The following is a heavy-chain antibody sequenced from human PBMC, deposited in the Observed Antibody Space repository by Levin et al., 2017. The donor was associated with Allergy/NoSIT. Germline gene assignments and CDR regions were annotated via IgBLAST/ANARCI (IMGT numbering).Heavy chain of an antibody. CDR1: GFTFSSYA. D-gene: IGHD3-16*02. V-gene: IGHV3-23*01. CDR2: ISGSGGST. Sequence: HTGGSLRLSCAASGFTFSSYAMSWVRQAPGKGLEWVSAISGSGGSTYYADSVKGRFTISRDNSKNTLYLQMNSLRAEDTAVYYCAKDGGDDYIWGGDRDDFDYWGQGTLVTVSS. CDR3: AKDGGDDYIWGGDRDDFDY. J-gene: IGHJ4*02.